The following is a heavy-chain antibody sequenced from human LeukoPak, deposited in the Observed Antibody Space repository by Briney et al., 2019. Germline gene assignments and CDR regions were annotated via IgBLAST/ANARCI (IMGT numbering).Heavy chain of an antibody. CDR3: ARGGGPRVTGPFNWFDP. D-gene: IGHD2-21*02. V-gene: IGHV3-33*01. J-gene: IGHJ5*02. Sequence: GGSLRLSCAASGFSFRSHGMTWVRQAPGKGLEWVAIIWSDGSGKYYGDSVKGRFSISRDNSKNTLYLEMNSLRAEDTAVYYCARGGGPRVTGPFNWFDPWGQGTLVTVSS. CDR1: GFSFRSHG. CDR2: IWSDGSGK.